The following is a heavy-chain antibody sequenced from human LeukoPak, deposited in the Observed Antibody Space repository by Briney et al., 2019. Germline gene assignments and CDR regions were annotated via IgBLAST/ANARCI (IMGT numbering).Heavy chain of an antibody. J-gene: IGHJ5*02. CDR2: INHSGST. Sequence: SETLSLTCAVYGGSFSGYYWSWIRQPPGKGLEWIGEINHSGSTNYNPSLKSRVTISVDTSKNQFSLKLSSVTAADTAVYYCARTAVAGTMWGYNSFDPWGQGTLVTVSS. CDR3: ARTAVAGTMWGYNSFDP. V-gene: IGHV4-34*01. D-gene: IGHD6-19*01. CDR1: GGSFSGYY.